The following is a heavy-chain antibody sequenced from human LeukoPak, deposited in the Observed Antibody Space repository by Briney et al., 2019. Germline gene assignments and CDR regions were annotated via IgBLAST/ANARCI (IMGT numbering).Heavy chain of an antibody. CDR3: ARGLQYYYYYYGMDV. J-gene: IGHJ6*02. Sequence: PSETLSLTCTVSGGSISSGGYSWSWIRQHPGKGLEWIGYIYYSGSTNYNPSLKSRVTISVDTSKNQFSLKLSSVTAADTAVYYCARGLQYYYYYYGMDVWGQGTTVTVSS. CDR1: GGSISSGGYS. V-gene: IGHV4-61*08. CDR2: IYYSGST.